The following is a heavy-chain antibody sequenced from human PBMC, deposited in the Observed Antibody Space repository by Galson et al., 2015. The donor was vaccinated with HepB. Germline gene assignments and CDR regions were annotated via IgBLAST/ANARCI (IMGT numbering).Heavy chain of an antibody. Sequence: SLRLSCAASGFTFSGSAFHWVRQTSGKGLEWVGRIRTIAENGATAYAASVKGRFTISRDDSRSTAYLQMNDLKTEDTAVYYCSRSPPFSSNWFWGQGSLVTVSS. D-gene: IGHD6-13*01. J-gene: IGHJ1*01. CDR3: SRSPPFSSNWF. CDR2: IRTIAENGAT. CDR1: GFTFSGSA. V-gene: IGHV3-73*01.